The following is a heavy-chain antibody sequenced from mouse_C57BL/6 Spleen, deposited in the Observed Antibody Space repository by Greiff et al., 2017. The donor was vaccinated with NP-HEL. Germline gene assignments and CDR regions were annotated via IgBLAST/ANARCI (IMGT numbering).Heavy chain of an antibody. CDR3: ARGGYGSSFDY. D-gene: IGHD1-1*01. CDR2: IYPRDGDT. J-gene: IGHJ2*01. Sequence: QVQLQQPDAELVKPGASVKISCKVSGYTFTDYSIHWLKQRPEQGLEWIGYIYPRDGDTKYNEKFKGKATLTADKSSSTAYMQLNSLTSEDSAVYFCARGGYGSSFDYWGKGTTLTVSS. V-gene: IGHV1-78*01. CDR1: GYTFTDYS.